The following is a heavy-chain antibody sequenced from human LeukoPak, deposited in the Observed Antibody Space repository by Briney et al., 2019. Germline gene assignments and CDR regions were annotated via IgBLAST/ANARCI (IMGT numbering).Heavy chain of an antibody. J-gene: IGHJ4*02. D-gene: IGHD3-16*01. CDR3: ARDRGRYYFDY. CDR2: IYSGGST. Sequence: GGSLRLSCAASGFTFSGYWMHWVRQAPGKGLEWVSVIYSGGSTYYADSVKGRFTISRDNSKNTLYLQMNSLRAEDTAVYYCARDRGRYYFDYWGQGTLVTVSS. CDR1: GFTFSGYW. V-gene: IGHV3-66*01.